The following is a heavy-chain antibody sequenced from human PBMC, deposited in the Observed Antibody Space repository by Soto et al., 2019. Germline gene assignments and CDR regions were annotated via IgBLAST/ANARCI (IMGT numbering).Heavy chain of an antibody. V-gene: IGHV4-59*08. CDR1: KGSRGGYC. CDR2: IYYSGST. CDR3: ERTMGQGVALLAP. J-gene: IGHJ5*02. Sequence: SVAKGSRGGYCWRRIMMPPGKGLEWIGYIYYSGSTNYNPSLKSRVTISVDTSKNQFSLKLSSVTAAYTAVYYCERTMGQGVALLAPWGQGTPVPVSS. D-gene: IGHD3-10*01.